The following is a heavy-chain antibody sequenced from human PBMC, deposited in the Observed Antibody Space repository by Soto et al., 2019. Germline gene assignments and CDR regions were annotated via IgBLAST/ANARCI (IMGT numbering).Heavy chain of an antibody. Sequence: GASVKVSCKASGYTFTGYYMHCVRQAPGQGLEWMGWINPNSGGTNYAQKFQGWVTMTRDTSISTAYMELSRLRSDDTAVYYCARGLWESEGEGRYYDNVWGSYRYTKPYSFDYWGEGTLVTVSS. V-gene: IGHV1-2*04. CDR3: ARGLWESEGEGRYYDNVWGSYRYTKPYSFDY. D-gene: IGHD3-16*02. CDR2: INPNSGGT. CDR1: GYTFTGYY. J-gene: IGHJ4*02.